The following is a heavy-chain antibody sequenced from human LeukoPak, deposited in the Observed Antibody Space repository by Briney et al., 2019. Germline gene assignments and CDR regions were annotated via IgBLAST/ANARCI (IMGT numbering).Heavy chain of an antibody. Sequence: SETLSLTCAVSGGSISSSNWWNWVRQPPGKGLEWIGEIHHSGRTNYNPPLKSRVTISVDKSKNQFSLKLSSVTAADTAVYYCARLRGFGADYYYYYMDVWAKGPRSPSP. J-gene: IGHJ6*03. CDR3: ARLRGFGADYYYYYMDV. V-gene: IGHV4-4*02. CDR1: GGSISSSNW. CDR2: IHHSGRT. D-gene: IGHD3-10*01.